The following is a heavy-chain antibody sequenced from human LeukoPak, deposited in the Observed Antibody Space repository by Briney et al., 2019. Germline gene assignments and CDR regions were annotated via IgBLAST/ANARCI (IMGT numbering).Heavy chain of an antibody. Sequence: GGSLRLSRAASGFTFSSYAMNWVRQAPGKGLEWVSGTGSTGVSTFYADSVKGRFTVSRDNSKNTLSLQMNSLRVEDTAVYYCAKDPGVVPAHYFDYWGQGTLVTVSS. J-gene: IGHJ4*02. D-gene: IGHD2-2*01. V-gene: IGHV3-23*01. CDR2: TGSTGVST. CDR1: GFTFSSYA. CDR3: AKDPGVVPAHYFDY.